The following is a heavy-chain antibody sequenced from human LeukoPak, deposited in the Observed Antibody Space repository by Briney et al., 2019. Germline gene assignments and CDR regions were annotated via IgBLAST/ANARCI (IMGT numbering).Heavy chain of an antibody. Sequence: GGSLRLSCAASGFTFSSYEMNWVRQAPGKGLEWVSYISSSGSTIYYADSVKGRFSISRDNRKNSLYLQMNGLRTEDTALYYCAKEGPIAVAAYFDNWGQGTPVTVSS. CDR1: GFTFSSYE. CDR3: AKEGPIAVAAYFDN. J-gene: IGHJ4*02. CDR2: ISSSGSTI. D-gene: IGHD6-19*01. V-gene: IGHV3-48*03.